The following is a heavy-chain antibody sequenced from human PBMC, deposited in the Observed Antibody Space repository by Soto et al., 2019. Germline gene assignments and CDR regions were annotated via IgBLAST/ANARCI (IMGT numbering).Heavy chain of an antibody. J-gene: IGHJ5*02. CDR2: IRSKPNNYAK. CDR3: TRRWDYDFWSGSPDGFDP. D-gene: IGHD3-3*01. Sequence: GGSLRLSCAAPGFTFSGSAIHWVRQASGKGLEWVGRIRSKPNNYAKAYGASVKGRFTISRDDPKNTAYLQMNSLKTEDTAVYYCTRRWDYDFWSGSPDGFDPWGQGTLVTVSS. V-gene: IGHV3-73*01. CDR1: GFTFSGSA.